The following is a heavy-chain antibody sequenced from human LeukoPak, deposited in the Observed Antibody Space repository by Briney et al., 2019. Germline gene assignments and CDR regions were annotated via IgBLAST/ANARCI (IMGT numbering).Heavy chain of an antibody. CDR3: AKPRYYDILTGYYIPYYFDY. J-gene: IGHJ4*02. CDR2: ISGSGGST. V-gene: IGHV3-23*01. D-gene: IGHD3-9*01. Sequence: GGSLRLSCAASGFTFSSYAMSWVRQAPGKGLEWVSVISGSGGSTYYADSVKGRFTVSRDNSKNTLYLQMNSLRAEDTAVYYCAKPRYYDILTGYYIPYYFDYWGQGTLVTASS. CDR1: GFTFSSYA.